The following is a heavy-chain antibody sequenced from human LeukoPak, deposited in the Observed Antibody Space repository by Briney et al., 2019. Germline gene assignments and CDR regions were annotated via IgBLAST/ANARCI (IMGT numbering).Heavy chain of an antibody. CDR1: GDSVSANSAA. CDR2: TYYRFKWYN. Sequence: SQTLSLTCAISGDSVSANSAAWNWIRQSPSRGLEWLGRTYYRFKWYNDYAVSVKSRVIINPDTSKNQLSLELNSVTPEDTAVYYCARDSGYVLDYWGQGTLVTVSS. V-gene: IGHV6-1*01. CDR3: ARDSGYVLDY. J-gene: IGHJ4*02. D-gene: IGHD5-12*01.